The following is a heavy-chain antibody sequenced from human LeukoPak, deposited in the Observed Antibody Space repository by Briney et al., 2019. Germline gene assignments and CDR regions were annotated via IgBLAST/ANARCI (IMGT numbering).Heavy chain of an antibody. CDR2: IYYSGST. Sequence: SETLSLTCTVAGGSISSYYWSWIRQPPGKGLEWIGYIYYSGSTNYNPSLKSRVTISVDTSKNQFPLKLGSVTAADTAVYYCARNTYDILGNWFAPWGQGTLVTVSS. D-gene: IGHD3-9*01. V-gene: IGHV4-59*01. CDR1: GGSISSYY. CDR3: ARNTYDILGNWFAP. J-gene: IGHJ5*02.